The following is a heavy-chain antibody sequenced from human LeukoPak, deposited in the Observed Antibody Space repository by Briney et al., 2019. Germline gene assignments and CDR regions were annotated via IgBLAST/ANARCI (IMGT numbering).Heavy chain of an antibody. D-gene: IGHD3-10*01. CDR3: AREYGASGPYYGMNV. CDR2: INPSGGSR. CDR1: GYTFTSYY. V-gene: IGHV1-46*01. Sequence: ASVKVSCKASGYTFTSYYMHWVRQAPGQGLEWMGIINPSGGSRSYAQKFQGRVTMTRDTSTSTVYMELSSLRSEDTAVYYCAREYGASGPYYGMNVWGKGPRSPSPQ. J-gene: IGHJ6*01.